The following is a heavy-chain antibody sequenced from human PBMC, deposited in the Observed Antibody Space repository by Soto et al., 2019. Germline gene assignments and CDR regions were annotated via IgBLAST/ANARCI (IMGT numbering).Heavy chain of an antibody. CDR2: ISYDGSNK. CDR1: GFTFSSYG. D-gene: IGHD1-26*01. J-gene: IGHJ4*02. V-gene: IGHV3-30*18. Sequence: QVQLVESGGGVVQPGRSLRLSCAASGFTFSSYGMHWVRQAPGKGLEWVAVISYDGSNKYYADSVKGRFTISRDNSKNTLYLQMNSRRAEDTAVYYCAKGSGSYFYCFDYWGQGTLVTVSS. CDR3: AKGSGSYFYCFDY.